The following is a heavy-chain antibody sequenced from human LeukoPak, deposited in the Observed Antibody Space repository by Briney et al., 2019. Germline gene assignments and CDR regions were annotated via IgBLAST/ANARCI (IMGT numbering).Heavy chain of an antibody. J-gene: IGHJ5*02. CDR1: GFTFSTYA. CDR2: ISYDGGHK. V-gene: IGHV3-30*04. Sequence: QSGGSLRLSCAASGFTFSTYAMHWVRQAPGKGLEWVAVISYDGGHKFYADSVKGRCTISRDNSKNTLYLQMNSLRAEDTAAYYCARDGSTESVVEVAGWFDPWGQGTLVTVSS. D-gene: IGHD2-15*01. CDR3: ARDGSTESVVEVAGWFDP.